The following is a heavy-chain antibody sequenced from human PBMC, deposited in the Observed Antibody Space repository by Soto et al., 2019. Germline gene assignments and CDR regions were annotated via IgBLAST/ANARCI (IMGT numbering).Heavy chain of an antibody. J-gene: IGHJ4*02. V-gene: IGHV4-39*01. CDR3: ARQRAMARDFDS. CDR1: GGSISSGGYS. Sequence: SSETLSLTCXVSGGSISSGGYSWGWIRQPPGKGLEWLANIYYSGRTYYNPSLRSRVSISVDTSKNQFSLKLSSVTAADMAVYYCARQRAMARDFDSWGQGILVTVSS. D-gene: IGHD5-18*01. CDR2: IYYSGRT.